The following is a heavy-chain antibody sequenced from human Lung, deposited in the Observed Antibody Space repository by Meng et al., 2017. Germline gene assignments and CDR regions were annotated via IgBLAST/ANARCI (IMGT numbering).Heavy chain of an antibody. Sequence: QVLLQQCGAGLLKSSETLSLTCVCSGGSFSDYYWSWIRQPPGKGLEWIGEINHSGSTNYNPSLESRATISVDTSQNNLSLKLSSVTAADSAVYYCARGPTTMAHDFDYWGQGTLVTVSS. CDR1: GGSFSDYY. J-gene: IGHJ4*02. V-gene: IGHV4-34*01. CDR3: ARGPTTMAHDFDY. CDR2: INHSGST. D-gene: IGHD4-11*01.